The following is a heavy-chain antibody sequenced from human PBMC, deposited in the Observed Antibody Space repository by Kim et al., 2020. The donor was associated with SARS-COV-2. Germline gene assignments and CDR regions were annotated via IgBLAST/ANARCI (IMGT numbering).Heavy chain of an antibody. CDR3: ATSGIAAADIDY. CDR2: IYYSGST. CDR1: GGSISSSSYY. D-gene: IGHD6-13*01. V-gene: IGHV4-39*01. J-gene: IGHJ4*02. Sequence: SETLSLTCTVSGGSISSSSYYWGWIRQPPGKGLEWIGSIYYSGSTYYNPSLKSRVTISVDTTKNQFSLKLSSVTAADTAVYYCATSGIAAADIDYWGQGTLVTVSS.